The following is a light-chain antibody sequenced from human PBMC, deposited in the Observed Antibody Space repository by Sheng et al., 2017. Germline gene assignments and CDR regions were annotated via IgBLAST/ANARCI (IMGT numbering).Light chain of an antibody. J-gene: IGLJ1*01. V-gene: IGLV2-14*03. CDR1: SSDVGGYDY. Sequence: QSALTQPASVSGSPGQSIAISCIGTSSDVGGYDYVSWYQQHPGKAPRLIIYDVTNRPSGVSNRFSGSKSGNTASLTISGLQADDEADYYCSSYRSTSSVEVFGTGTKV. CDR3: SSYRSTSSVEV. CDR2: DVT.